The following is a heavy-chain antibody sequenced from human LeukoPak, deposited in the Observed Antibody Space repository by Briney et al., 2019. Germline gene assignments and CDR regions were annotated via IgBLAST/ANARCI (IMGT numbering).Heavy chain of an antibody. CDR2: IKQDGSEK. D-gene: IGHD3-10*01. V-gene: IGHV3-7*03. J-gene: IGHJ4*02. Sequence: GGSLRLSCAASGLTFSSYWMSWVRQAPGKGLEWVANIKQDGSEKYYVDSVKGRFTISRDNAKNSLYLQMNSLRAEDTAVYYCARAHTYYYGSGSYDYSDYWGQGTLVTVSS. CDR1: GLTFSSYW. CDR3: ARAHTYYYGSGSYDYSDY.